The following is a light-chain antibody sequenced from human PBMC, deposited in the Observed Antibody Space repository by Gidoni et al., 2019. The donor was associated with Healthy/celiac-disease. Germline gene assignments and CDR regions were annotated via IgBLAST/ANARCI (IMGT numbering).Light chain of an antibody. J-gene: IGKJ4*01. V-gene: IGKV3-20*01. Sequence: TLSLSPGERATLSCRASQSVSSSYLAWYQQKPGQAPRLLIYGASSRATGIPDRFSGSGSGTDFTLTISRLEPEDCAVYYCQQYGSSLALTFGGGTKVEIK. CDR2: GAS. CDR3: QQYGSSLALT. CDR1: QSVSSSY.